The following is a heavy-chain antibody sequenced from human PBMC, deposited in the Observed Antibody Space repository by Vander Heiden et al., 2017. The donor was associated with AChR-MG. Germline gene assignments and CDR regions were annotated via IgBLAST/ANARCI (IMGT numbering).Heavy chain of an antibody. CDR3: AKWGLNWGLGFDS. Sequence: EVQPLESGGGLVQPGGSLRLSCAASGLTLSTYARGWVRQAPGKGLEWVSHITINGDSTSYADSVKGRFTISRDNSKNTLSLQMNSLRAEDTAVYYCAKWGLNWGLGFDSWGQGTLVTVSS. CDR2: ITINGDST. D-gene: IGHD2-21*02. V-gene: IGHV3-23*01. CDR1: GLTLSTYA. J-gene: IGHJ4*02.